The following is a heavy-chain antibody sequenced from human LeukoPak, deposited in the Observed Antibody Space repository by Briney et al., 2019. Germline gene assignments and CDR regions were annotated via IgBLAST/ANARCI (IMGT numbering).Heavy chain of an antibody. J-gene: IGHJ6*03. D-gene: IGHD3-16*01. CDR1: GGSFSGYY. CDR3: ARVGPAHYYYYMDV. CDR2: INHSGST. Sequence: SETLSLTCAVYGGSFSGYYWSWIRQPPGKGLEWIGEINHSGSTNYNPSLKSRVTISVDTSKNQFSLKLSSVTAADTAVYYCARVGPAHYYYYMDVWGKETTVTVSS. V-gene: IGHV4-34*01.